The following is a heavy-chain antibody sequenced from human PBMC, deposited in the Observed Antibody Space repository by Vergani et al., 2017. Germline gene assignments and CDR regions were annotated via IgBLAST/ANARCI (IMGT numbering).Heavy chain of an antibody. J-gene: IGHJ5*02. D-gene: IGHD3-10*01. V-gene: IGHV4-30-2*01. Sequence: QVQLQESGSGLVKPSQTLSLTCAVSGGSISSGGYSWSWIRQPPGKGLEWIGYIYHSWSTYYNPSLKSRVTISVDRSKNQFSLKLSSVTAADTAVYYCARGAGAIGWFDPWGQGILVTVSS. CDR2: IYHSWST. CDR1: GGSISSGGYS. CDR3: ARGAGAIGWFDP.